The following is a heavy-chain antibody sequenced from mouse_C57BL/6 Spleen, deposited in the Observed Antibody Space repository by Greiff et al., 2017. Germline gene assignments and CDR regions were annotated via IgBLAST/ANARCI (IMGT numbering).Heavy chain of an antibody. CDR2: IDPEDGDT. V-gene: IGHV14-2*01. J-gene: IGHJ1*03. CDR1: GFNIKDYY. Sequence: VQLQQSGAELVKPGASVKLSCTASGFNIKDYYMHWVKQRTEQGLEWIGRIDPEDGDTKYAPKFQGKATITADTSSNTAYLQLSSLTSEDTAVYYCARSPNYYGSSHWDFDVWGTGTTVTVSS. D-gene: IGHD1-1*01. CDR3: ARSPNYYGSSHWDFDV.